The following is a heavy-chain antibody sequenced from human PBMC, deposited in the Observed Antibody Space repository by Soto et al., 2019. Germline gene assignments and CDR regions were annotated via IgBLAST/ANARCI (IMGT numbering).Heavy chain of an antibody. J-gene: IGHJ5*02. CDR1: GFTFSDYY. CDR2: ISSSGSTI. CDR3: ARVYYDFWSGPPGWFDL. Sequence: GGSLRLSCAASGFTFSDYYMSWIRQAPGKGLEWVSYISSSGSTIYYADSVKGRFTISRDNAKNSLYLQMNSLRAEDTAVYSCARVYYDFWSGPPGWFDLWGQGTLVTVSS. D-gene: IGHD3-3*01. V-gene: IGHV3-11*01.